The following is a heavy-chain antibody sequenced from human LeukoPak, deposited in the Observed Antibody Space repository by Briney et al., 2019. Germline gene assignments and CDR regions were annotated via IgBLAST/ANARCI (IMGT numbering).Heavy chain of an antibody. V-gene: IGHV3-66*02. D-gene: IGHD3-16*01. CDR2: IYSSDNT. CDR3: AGRRVLDASFDY. J-gene: IGHJ4*02. CDR1: GFTVSGNY. Sequence: GGSLRLSCAASGFTVSGNYMSWVRQAPGKGLEWVSVIYSSDNTYYIDSVKGRFTISRDNSKNTLYLQMNSLRAEDTAVYYCAGRRVLDASFDYWGRGTLVTDSS.